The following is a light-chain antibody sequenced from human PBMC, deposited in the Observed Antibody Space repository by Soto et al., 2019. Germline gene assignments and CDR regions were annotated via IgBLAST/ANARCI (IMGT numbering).Light chain of an antibody. CDR1: QSVSSSD. Sequence: EIVFTQSPGTLSLSPGERATLSCTASQSVSSSDLAWYQQKPGQAPRLLIYGASSRATGIPDRFSGSGSGTDFTLTISRLEPEDFAVYYCQQYGSSPPTFGQGTKVDIK. J-gene: IGKJ1*01. V-gene: IGKV3-20*01. CDR2: GAS. CDR3: QQYGSSPPT.